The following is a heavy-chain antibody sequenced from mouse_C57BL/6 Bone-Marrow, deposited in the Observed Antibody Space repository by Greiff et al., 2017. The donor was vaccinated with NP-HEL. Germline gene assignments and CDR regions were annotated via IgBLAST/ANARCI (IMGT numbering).Heavy chain of an antibody. CDR2: ISNGGGST. J-gene: IGHJ1*03. Sequence: EVKLVESGGGLVQPGGSLKLSCAASGFTFSDYYMYWVRQTPEKRLEWVAYISNGGGSTYYLDTVKGRFTISRDNAKNTLYLQMSRLKSEDTAMYYCARHTTVVADWYFDVWGTGTTVTVSS. CDR1: GFTFSDYY. V-gene: IGHV5-12*01. D-gene: IGHD1-1*01. CDR3: ARHTTVVADWYFDV.